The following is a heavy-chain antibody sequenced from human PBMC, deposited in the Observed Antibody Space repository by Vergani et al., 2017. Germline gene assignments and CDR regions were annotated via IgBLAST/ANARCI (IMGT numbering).Heavy chain of an antibody. CDR3: ARGALWWLRQIDS. CDR2: IYDSGDT. J-gene: IGHJ4*02. CDR1: GDSMNTYY. Sequence: QVQLQESGPGLVKPSETLSLTCSVSGDSMNTYYWTWIRQPPGKGLEWIGYIYDSGDTKYNPSLKSRVTMSLDTSKNQFSLNLYSATAADTAVYYCARGALWWLRQIDSWGQGTLVTVSS. D-gene: IGHD2-21*01. V-gene: IGHV4-59*01.